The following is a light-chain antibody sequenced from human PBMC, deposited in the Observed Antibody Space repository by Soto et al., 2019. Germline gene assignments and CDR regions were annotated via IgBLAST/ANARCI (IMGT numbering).Light chain of an antibody. CDR3: QQYGSSPPFT. Sequence: EIVLTQSPGTLSLSPGERATLSCRASQSVSSRYLAWYQQKPGQAPRLLIYGASNRATGIPDRFSGSGSGTDLPLTISRLEPEDFPVYFCQQYGSSPPFTFGQGTKVEIQ. CDR1: QSVSSRY. CDR2: GAS. V-gene: IGKV3-20*01. J-gene: IGKJ2*01.